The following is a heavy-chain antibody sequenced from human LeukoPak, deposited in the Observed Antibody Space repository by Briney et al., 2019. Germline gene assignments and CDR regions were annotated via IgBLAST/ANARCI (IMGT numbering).Heavy chain of an antibody. CDR2: VQNDGSNE. CDR1: GFAFTTYG. V-gene: IGHV3-30*02. Sequence: GGSLRLSCAASGFAFTTYGIHWVRQAPGKGLEWVATVQNDGSNEYYADSVKGRFTISRDNSKNTLYLQMNSLRAEDTAVYYCAKDLGVSDYGGQETLVTVSS. J-gene: IGHJ4*02. D-gene: IGHD3-10*01. CDR3: AKDLGVSDY.